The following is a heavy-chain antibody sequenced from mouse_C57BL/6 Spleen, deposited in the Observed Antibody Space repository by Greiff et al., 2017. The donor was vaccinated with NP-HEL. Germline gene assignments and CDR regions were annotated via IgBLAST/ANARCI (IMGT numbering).Heavy chain of an antibody. V-gene: IGHV5-17*01. J-gene: IGHJ2*01. CDR1: GFTFSDYG. Sequence: EVQVVESGGGLVKPGGSLKLSCAASGFTFSDYGMHWVRQAPEKGLEWVAYISSGSSTIYYADTVTGRFTISRDNAKNTLFLQMTSLRSEDTAMYYCARAYGSIPFDYWGQGTTLTVSS. D-gene: IGHD1-1*01. CDR2: ISSGSSTI. CDR3: ARAYGSIPFDY.